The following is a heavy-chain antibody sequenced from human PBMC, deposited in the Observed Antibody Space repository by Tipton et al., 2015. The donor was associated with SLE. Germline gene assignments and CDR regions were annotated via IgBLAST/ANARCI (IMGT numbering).Heavy chain of an antibody. V-gene: IGHV3-11*04. Sequence: LSLTCAASGFTFSDYYMSWIRQAPGKGLEWVSYISSSGSTIYYADSVKGRFTISRDNAKNSLYLQMNSLRAEDTAVYYCARRATPGWYFDLWGRGTLVTVSS. J-gene: IGHJ2*01. CDR3: ARRATPGWYFDL. D-gene: IGHD5-12*01. CDR2: ISSSGSTI. CDR1: GFTFSDYY.